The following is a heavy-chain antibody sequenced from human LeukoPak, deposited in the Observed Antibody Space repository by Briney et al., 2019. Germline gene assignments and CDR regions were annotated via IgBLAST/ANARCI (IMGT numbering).Heavy chain of an antibody. D-gene: IGHD6-19*01. Sequence: SETLSLTCAVYGGSFSGYHWSWIRQSPGKGLEWIGEINHSGSTNYNPSLKSRVTISVDTSKNQFSLKLSSVTAADTAVYYCATQWGSGRGWFDPWGQGTLVTVSS. CDR3: ATQWGSGRGWFDP. CDR1: GGSFSGYH. V-gene: IGHV4-34*01. CDR2: INHSGST. J-gene: IGHJ5*02.